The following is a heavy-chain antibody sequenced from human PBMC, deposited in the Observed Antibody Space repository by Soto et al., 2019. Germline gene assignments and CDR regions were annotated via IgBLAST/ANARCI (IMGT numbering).Heavy chain of an antibody. CDR2: ISYDGSNT. J-gene: IGHJ6*03. CDR1: GFSISDYG. V-gene: IGHV3-30*18. Sequence: QVQLVESGGGVVQPGWSLRLSCAASGFSISDYGMEWVRQAPGKGLEWVALISYDGSNTYYADSVKGRFTISRDNSKDTLLLQMTGLRREDTAVYYCAKGAGDRLSLGMDVWGKGTTVTVSS. D-gene: IGHD1-26*01. CDR3: AKGAGDRLSLGMDV.